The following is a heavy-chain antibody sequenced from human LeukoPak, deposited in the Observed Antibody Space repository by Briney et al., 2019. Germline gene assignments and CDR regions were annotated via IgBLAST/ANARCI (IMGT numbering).Heavy chain of an antibody. Sequence: SETLSLTCNVSGGSISSSSNYWGWIRQPPGKGLEWIGSIYYTGSTYYNPSLKSRVTISVDTSKNQFSLKLSSVTAADTAVYYCARPYLVGARGYFDYWGQGTLVTVSS. CDR2: IYYTGST. D-gene: IGHD1-26*01. V-gene: IGHV4-39*01. CDR3: ARPYLVGARGYFDY. J-gene: IGHJ4*02. CDR1: GGSISSSSNY.